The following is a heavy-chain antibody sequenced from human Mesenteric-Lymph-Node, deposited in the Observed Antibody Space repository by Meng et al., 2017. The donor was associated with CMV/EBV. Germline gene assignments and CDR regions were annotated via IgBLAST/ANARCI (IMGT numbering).Heavy chain of an antibody. Sequence: GESLKISCAASGFTFSSYAMHWVRQAPGKGLEWVAVISYDGSNKYYADSVKGRFTISRDNSKNTLYLQMNSLRAEDTAVYYCARGAGDYYYHAMDVWGQGTTVTVSS. D-gene: IGHD4-17*01. J-gene: IGHJ6*02. CDR3: ARGAGDYYYHAMDV. CDR1: GFTFSSYA. V-gene: IGHV3-30*14. CDR2: ISYDGSNK.